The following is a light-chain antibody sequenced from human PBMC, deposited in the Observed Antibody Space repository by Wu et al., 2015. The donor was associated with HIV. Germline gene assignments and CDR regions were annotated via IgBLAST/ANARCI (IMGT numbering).Light chain of an antibody. Sequence: EIVLTQSPGTLSLSPGERATLSCRASQSVSSSYLAWYQQKPGQAPRLLIYGASSRATGIPDRFSGSGSGTDFTLTISRLEPEDFAVYYCQQYGSXPHSFGLGDQAGDQT. J-gene: IGKJ2*03. CDR1: QSVSSSY. CDR3: QQYGSXPHS. V-gene: IGKV3-20*01. CDR2: GAS.